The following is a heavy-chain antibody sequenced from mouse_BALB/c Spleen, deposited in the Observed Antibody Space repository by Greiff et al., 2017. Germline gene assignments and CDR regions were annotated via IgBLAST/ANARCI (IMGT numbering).Heavy chain of an antibody. CDR1: GFTFSDYG. CDR2: ISNLAYSI. Sequence: EVMLVESGGGLVQPGGSRKLSCAASGFTFSDYGMAWVRQAPGKGPEWVAFISNLAYSIYYADTVTGRFTISRENAKNTLYLEMSSLRSEDTAMYYCARGYYGSSAWFAYWGQGTLVTVSA. V-gene: IGHV5-15*02. D-gene: IGHD1-1*01. J-gene: IGHJ3*01. CDR3: ARGYYGSSAWFAY.